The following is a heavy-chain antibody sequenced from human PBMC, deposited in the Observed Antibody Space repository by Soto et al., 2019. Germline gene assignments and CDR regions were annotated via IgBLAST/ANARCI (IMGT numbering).Heavy chain of an antibody. CDR2: TYYRSKWYN. CDR1: GDSVSSNSAA. Sequence: SETLSLTCAISGDSVSSNSAAWNWIRQSPSRGLEWLGRTYYRSKWYNDYAVSVKSRISINPDTSKNQFSLQLDSVTPEDTAVYFCAREVAGTYYFDYWGQGTLVTVSS. J-gene: IGHJ4*02. V-gene: IGHV6-1*01. CDR3: AREVAGTYYFDY. D-gene: IGHD6-19*01.